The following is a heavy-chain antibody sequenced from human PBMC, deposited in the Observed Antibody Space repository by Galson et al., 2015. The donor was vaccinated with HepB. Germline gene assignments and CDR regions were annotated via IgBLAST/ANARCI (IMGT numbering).Heavy chain of an antibody. CDR3: AREGNGPPGWFDP. D-gene: IGHD2-8*01. V-gene: IGHV3-48*03. J-gene: IGHJ5*02. CDR2: ITGSGSNT. Sequence: SLRLSCAASGFIFSSYEMNWVRQAPGKGLEWVSHITGSGSNTYYADSVKGRFTISRDNTKNSLYLRMNSLRVEDTAVYYCAREGNGPPGWFDPWGQGTLVTVSS. CDR1: GFIFSSYE.